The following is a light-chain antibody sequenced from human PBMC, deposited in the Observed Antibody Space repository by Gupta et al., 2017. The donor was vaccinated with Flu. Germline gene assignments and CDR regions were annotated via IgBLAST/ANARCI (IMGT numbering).Light chain of an antibody. V-gene: IGLV2-23*03. CDR1: SSDVGSYNL. CDR2: EGS. J-gene: IGLJ2*01. CDR3: CSYAGSRTFV. Sequence: QSALTQPASVSGSPGQSITISCTGTSSDVGSYNLVSWYQQHPGKAPKLMIYEGSKRPSGVSNRFSGSKSGNTASLTXSXLQAEDXADYYCCSYAGSRTFVFGGGTKLTVL.